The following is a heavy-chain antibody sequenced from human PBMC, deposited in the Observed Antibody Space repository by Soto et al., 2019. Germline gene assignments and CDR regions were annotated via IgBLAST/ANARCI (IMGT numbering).Heavy chain of an antibody. J-gene: IGHJ6*02. D-gene: IGHD6-6*01. CDR2: ISGSGGST. CDR3: AKDPPNQWQLVSNGMDV. Sequence: GGSLRLSCAASGFTFSSYAMSWVRQAPGKGLEWVSAISGSGGSTYYADSVKGRFTISRDNSKNTLYLQMNSLRAEDTAVYYCAKDPPNQWQLVSNGMDVWGQGTTVTVSS. V-gene: IGHV3-23*01. CDR1: GFTFSSYA.